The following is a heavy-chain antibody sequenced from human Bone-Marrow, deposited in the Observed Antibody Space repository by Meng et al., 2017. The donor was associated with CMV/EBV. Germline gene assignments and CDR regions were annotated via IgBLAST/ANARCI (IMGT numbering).Heavy chain of an antibody. J-gene: IGHJ6*02. V-gene: IGHV3-48*04. CDR2: ISSSSSTI. CDR1: GFTFSSYS. Sequence: GGSLRLSCAASGFTFSSYSMNWVRQAPGKGLEWVSYISSSSSTISYADSVKGRFTISRDNAKNSLYLQMNSLRAEDTAVYYCARDRFSPLEWLLYSGYYYGMDVWGQGTTVTVSS. D-gene: IGHD3-3*01. CDR3: ARDRFSPLEWLLYSGYYYGMDV.